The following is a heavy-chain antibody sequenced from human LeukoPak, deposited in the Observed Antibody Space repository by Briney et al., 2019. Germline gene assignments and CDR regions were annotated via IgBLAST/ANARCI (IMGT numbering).Heavy chain of an antibody. CDR3: ARSIVGATTFDY. D-gene: IGHD1-26*01. J-gene: IGHJ4*02. Sequence: PSETLSLTCTVSAGSISSYYWSWIRQPPGKGLEWIGYIYYSGSTNYNPSLKSRVTISVDTSKNQFSLKLSSVTAADTAVYYCARSIVGATTFDYWGQGTLVTVSS. CDR1: AGSISSYY. V-gene: IGHV4-59*08. CDR2: IYYSGST.